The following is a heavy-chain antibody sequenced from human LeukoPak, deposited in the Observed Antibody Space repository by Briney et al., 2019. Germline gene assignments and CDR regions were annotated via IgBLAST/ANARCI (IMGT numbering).Heavy chain of an antibody. Sequence: GGSLRLSCAASGFTFSSYAMSWVRQAPGKGLEWVAVIWYDGSNKYYADSVKGRFTISRDNSKNTLYLQMNSLRAEDTAVYSCARASGPFDYWGQGTLVTVSS. J-gene: IGHJ4*02. CDR2: IWYDGSNK. CDR3: ARASGPFDY. V-gene: IGHV3-33*01. CDR1: GFTFSSYA. D-gene: IGHD3-10*01.